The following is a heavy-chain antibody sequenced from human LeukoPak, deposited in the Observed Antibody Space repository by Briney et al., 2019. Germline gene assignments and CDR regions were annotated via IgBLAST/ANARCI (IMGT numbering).Heavy chain of an antibody. J-gene: IGHJ4*02. V-gene: IGHV1-46*01. CDR1: GYTFTSYG. CDR2: INPSGGST. CDR3: AKDFLRYNWNDDYFDY. Sequence: ASVKVSCKASGYTFTSYGISWVRQAPGQGLEWMGIINPSGGSTSYAQKFQGRVTMTRDTSTSTVYMELSSLRSEDTAVYYCAKDFLRYNWNDDYFDYWGQGTLVTVSS. D-gene: IGHD1-20*01.